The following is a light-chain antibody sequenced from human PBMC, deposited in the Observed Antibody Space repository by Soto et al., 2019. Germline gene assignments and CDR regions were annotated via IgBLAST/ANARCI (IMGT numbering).Light chain of an antibody. CDR2: GAS. J-gene: IGKJ1*01. Sequence: EIVLTQSPGTLSLSPGERATLSCRASQSVSSSYLAWYRQKPGQAPRLLIYGASSRATGIPDRFSGSGSGTDFTLTISRLEPEDFAVYYCQQYGGSPTFGQGTKVEV. CDR3: QQYGGSPT. V-gene: IGKV3-20*01. CDR1: QSVSSSY.